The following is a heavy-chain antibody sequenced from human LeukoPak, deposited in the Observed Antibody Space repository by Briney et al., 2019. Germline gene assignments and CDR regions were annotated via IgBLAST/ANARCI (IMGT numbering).Heavy chain of an antibody. CDR1: GGSFSGYY. D-gene: IGHD2-2*02. V-gene: IGHV4-34*01. Sequence: SETLSLTCAVYGGSFSGYYWSWIRQSPGKGLEWIGEINHSGSTNYNPSLKSRVTISVDTSKNQFSLKLSSVTAADTAVYYCARTGDCSSTSCYTWWFDPWGQGTLVTVSS. CDR3: ARTGDCSSTSCYTWWFDP. J-gene: IGHJ5*02. CDR2: INHSGST.